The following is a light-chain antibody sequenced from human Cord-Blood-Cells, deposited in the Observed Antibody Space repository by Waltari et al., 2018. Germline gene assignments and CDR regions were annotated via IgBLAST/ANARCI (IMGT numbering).Light chain of an antibody. V-gene: IGLV2-23*01. Sequence: QSALTQPASVPGSPGQSTTLSCTGTSSDVGSYNLVSWYQQHPGKAPKLMIYEGSKRPSGVSNRFSGSKSGNTASLTISGLQAEDEADYYCCSYAGSSTYVFGTGTKVTVL. CDR1: SSDVGSYNL. CDR2: EGS. CDR3: CSYAGSSTYV. J-gene: IGLJ1*01.